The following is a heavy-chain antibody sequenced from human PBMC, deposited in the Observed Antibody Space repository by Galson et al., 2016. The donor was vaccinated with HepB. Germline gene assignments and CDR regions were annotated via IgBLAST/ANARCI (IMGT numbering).Heavy chain of an antibody. J-gene: IGHJ5*01. Sequence: SLRLSCAASGFTLSSYWMSWIRQAPGEGLEWVANIKQDGSETYYVDSVKGRFTIARDNAENSLYLQMSSLRAEDTAVYYCTRGPPGANGGNSNSGGQGTLVTASS. CDR1: GFTLSSYW. CDR3: TRGPPGANGGNSNS. CDR2: IKQDGSET. D-gene: IGHD4-23*01. V-gene: IGHV3-7*03.